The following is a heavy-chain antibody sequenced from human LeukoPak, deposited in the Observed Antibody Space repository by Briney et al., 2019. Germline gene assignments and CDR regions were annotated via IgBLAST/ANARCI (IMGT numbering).Heavy chain of an antibody. CDR1: RGTFRRYA. V-gene: IGHV1-69*01. CDR3: ARALRVAATPVYYFDY. D-gene: IGHD2-15*01. Sequence: ASVKGSCKASRGTFRRYAISWVRQAPGQGVEWMGGINPIFCTANYAQKFQGRVTIAADESTSTVYMELSSLRSEDTAVYYCARALRVAATPVYYFDYWGQGPLVTVSS. J-gene: IGHJ4*02. CDR2: INPIFCTA.